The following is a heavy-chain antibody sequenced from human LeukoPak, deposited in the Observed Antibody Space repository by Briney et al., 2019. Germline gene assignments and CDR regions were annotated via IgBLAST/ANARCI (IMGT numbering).Heavy chain of an antibody. J-gene: IGHJ4*02. CDR3: ATDYYDSSGSFDY. V-gene: IGHV3-33*01. CDR2: IWYDGSNK. Sequence: GGSLRLSCAASGFTFSSYGMHWVRQAPGKGLEWVAVIWYDGSNKYYADSVKGRFTISRDNSKNTLYLQMNSLRAEDTAVYYCATDYYDSSGSFDYWGQGTLVTVSS. D-gene: IGHD3-22*01. CDR1: GFTFSSYG.